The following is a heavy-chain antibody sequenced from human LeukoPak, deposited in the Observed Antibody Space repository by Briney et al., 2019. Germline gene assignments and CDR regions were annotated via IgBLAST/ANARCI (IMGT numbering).Heavy chain of an antibody. Sequence: PSETLSLTCTVSGGSISSSSYYWGWIRQPPGKGLEWIGSIYYSGSTHYNPSLKSRVTISVDTSKNQFSLKLSSVTAADTAVYYCASTAPYYSDIWGQGTMVTVSS. CDR2: IYYSGST. V-gene: IGHV4-39*01. CDR1: GGSISSSSYY. D-gene: IGHD3-10*01. J-gene: IGHJ3*02. CDR3: ASTAPYYSDI.